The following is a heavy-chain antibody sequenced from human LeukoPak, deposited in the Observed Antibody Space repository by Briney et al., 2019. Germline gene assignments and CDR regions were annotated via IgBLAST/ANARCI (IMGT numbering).Heavy chain of an antibody. CDR2: IKQDGSEK. Sequence: GGSLRLSCAASGFTFSSYWMSWVRQAPGKGLEWVANIKQDGSEKYYVDSVKGRFTISRDNAKNSLYLQMNSLRAEDTAVYYCARQYSGYDEMYFQHWGQGTLVTVSS. CDR3: ARQYSGYDEMYFQH. D-gene: IGHD5-12*01. CDR1: GFTFSSYW. J-gene: IGHJ1*01. V-gene: IGHV3-7*01.